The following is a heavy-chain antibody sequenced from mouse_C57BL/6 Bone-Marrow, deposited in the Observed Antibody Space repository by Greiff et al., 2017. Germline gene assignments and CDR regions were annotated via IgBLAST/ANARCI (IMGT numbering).Heavy chain of an antibody. CDR2: IDPSDSYT. CDR3: AREDSNYPWFSY. CDR1: GYTFTSYW. Sequence: QVQLKQPGAELVMPGASVKLSCKASGYTFTSYWMHWVKQRPGQGLAWIGEIDPSDSYTNYNQKFKGKSTLTVDKSSSTASMQLSSLTSEDSAVYYCAREDSNYPWFSYWGQGTLVTVSA. V-gene: IGHV1-69*01. J-gene: IGHJ3*01. D-gene: IGHD2-5*01.